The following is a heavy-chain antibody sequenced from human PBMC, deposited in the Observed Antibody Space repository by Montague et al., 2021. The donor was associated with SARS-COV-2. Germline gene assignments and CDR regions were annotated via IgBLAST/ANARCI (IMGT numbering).Heavy chain of an antibody. CDR3: AMRGGSPDAFDI. CDR2: NYYSGNT. D-gene: IGHD3-10*01. CDR1: GGSIRTSSYY. J-gene: IGHJ3*02. V-gene: IGHV4-39*01. Sequence: SETLSLTCTVSGGSIRTSSYYWGCLRQPPGKELDWIGSNYYSGNTYYNPYIKSRVTISVDTSKNQFSLKLSSVTAADTAVYYCAMRGGSPDAFDIWGQGTMVIVSS.